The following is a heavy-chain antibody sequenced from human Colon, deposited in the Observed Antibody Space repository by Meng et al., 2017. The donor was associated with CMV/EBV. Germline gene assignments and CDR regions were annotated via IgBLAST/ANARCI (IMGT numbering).Heavy chain of an antibody. Sequence: SFDVFGFIFTTSWMHWVRQAPGKGLDWVARVNSDGSRVSYADSVKGRFTISRDEATNTLFLQMNSLRVEDTAVYYCTRLLWFGEFDSWGQGTLVTVSS. CDR1: GFIFTTSW. D-gene: IGHD3-10*01. CDR2: VNSDGSRV. CDR3: TRLLWFGEFDS. V-gene: IGHV3-74*01. J-gene: IGHJ4*02.